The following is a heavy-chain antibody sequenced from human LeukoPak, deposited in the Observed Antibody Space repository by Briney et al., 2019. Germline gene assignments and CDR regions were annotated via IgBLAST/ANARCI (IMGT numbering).Heavy chain of an antibody. V-gene: IGHV3-23*01. J-gene: IGHJ4*02. CDR2: ISGSGGST. Sequence: GSLRLSCAASGFTFSNYALSWVRQAPGKGLECVSAISGSGGSTYSADSLKGRFTISRDNSKNTLYLQINSLRADDTAVFYCARGGLGSAFDNWGQGTLVTVSS. D-gene: IGHD6-19*01. CDR1: GFTFSNYA. CDR3: ARGGLGSAFDN.